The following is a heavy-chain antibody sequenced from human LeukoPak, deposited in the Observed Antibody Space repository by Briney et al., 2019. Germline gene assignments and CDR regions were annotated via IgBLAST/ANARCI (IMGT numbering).Heavy chain of an antibody. CDR2: IYYSGST. CDR1: GGSVSSGSYY. Sequence: SETLSLTCTVSGGSVSSGSYYWSWIRQPPGKGLEWIGYIYYSGSTNYNPSLKSRVTISVDTSKNQFSLKLSSVTAADTAVYYCARDSSYGGRWFDPWGQGTLVTVSS. D-gene: IGHD3-16*01. J-gene: IGHJ5*02. CDR3: ARDSSYGGRWFDP. V-gene: IGHV4-61*01.